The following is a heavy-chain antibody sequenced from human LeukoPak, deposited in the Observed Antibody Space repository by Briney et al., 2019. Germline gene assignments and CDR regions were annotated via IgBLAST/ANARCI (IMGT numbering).Heavy chain of an antibody. Sequence: ASVKVSCKASGYTFTGYYMHWVRQAPGQGLEWMGWINPNSGGTNYAQKFQGRVTMTRDTSISTAYMELSRLRSDDTAVYYCARTRGRLRYFDWLLYDLVYFGYWGQGTLVTVSS. CDR2: INPNSGGT. J-gene: IGHJ4*02. CDR1: GYTFTGYY. D-gene: IGHD3-9*01. V-gene: IGHV1-2*02. CDR3: ARTRGRLRYFDWLLYDLVYFGY.